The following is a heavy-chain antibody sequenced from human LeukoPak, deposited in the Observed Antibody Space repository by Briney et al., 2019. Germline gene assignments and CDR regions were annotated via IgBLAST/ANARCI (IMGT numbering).Heavy chain of an antibody. V-gene: IGHV4-34*01. CDR1: GGSFSGYY. CDR2: INHSGST. Sequence: SETLSLTCAVYGGSFSGYYWSWIRQPPGKGLEWIGEINHSGSTNYKPSLKSRVTISVDTSKNQFSLKLSSVTAADTAVYYCARMPRYNYDSSGYYRGGYYYGMDVWGQGTTVTVSS. J-gene: IGHJ6*02. D-gene: IGHD3-22*01. CDR3: ARMPRYNYDSSGYYRGGYYYGMDV.